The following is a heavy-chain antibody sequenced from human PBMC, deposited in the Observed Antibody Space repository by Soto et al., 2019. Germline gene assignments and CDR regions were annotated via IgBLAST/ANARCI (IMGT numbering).Heavy chain of an antibody. CDR3: RGGSGYGFLEN. D-gene: IGHD5-12*01. CDR2: ISTSSTYT. CDR1: GFIFSDYY. Sequence: QVQLVESGGGLVKPGGSLRLSCAASGFIFSDYYMSWIRQAPGKGLEWVSYISTSSTYTKYADSVKGRFTISRDNANNSLYLQMNSLSAEDTAVYYCRGGSGYGFLENWGQGTLVTVSS. J-gene: IGHJ4*02. V-gene: IGHV3-11*06.